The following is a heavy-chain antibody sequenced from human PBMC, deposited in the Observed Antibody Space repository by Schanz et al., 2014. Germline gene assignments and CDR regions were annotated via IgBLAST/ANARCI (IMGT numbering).Heavy chain of an antibody. J-gene: IGHJ4*02. Sequence: QAQLMESGGGVVQPGTSLILSCSVSGFSLNTYGIHWFRQPAGKGLEWVAVIWNNGVTKYYADSVRGRFTISRDRFQNTLYLRMSSLRAEDTAVYYCARPRSDYGEVDYWGQGTLGTVSS. V-gene: IGHV3-33*01. D-gene: IGHD4-17*01. CDR3: ARPRSDYGEVDY. CDR1: GFSLNTYG. CDR2: IWNNGVTK.